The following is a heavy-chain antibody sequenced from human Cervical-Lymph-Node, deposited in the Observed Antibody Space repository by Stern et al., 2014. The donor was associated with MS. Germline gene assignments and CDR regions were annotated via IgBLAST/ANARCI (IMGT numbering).Heavy chain of an antibody. CDR3: AKDISERHYYFDS. V-gene: IGHV3-9*01. D-gene: IGHD3-16*02. CDR2: ISWNSNNI. CDR1: GFTFDDCG. J-gene: IGHJ4*02. Sequence: VKLVESGGGSVKPGRSLRLSCAASGFTFDDCGMHWGRQAPGKGLESVSGISWNSNNIGYADSVRGRFTISRDNAKNSLYLQMNGLRPEDTALYYCAKDISERHYYFDSWGEGTLVTVSS.